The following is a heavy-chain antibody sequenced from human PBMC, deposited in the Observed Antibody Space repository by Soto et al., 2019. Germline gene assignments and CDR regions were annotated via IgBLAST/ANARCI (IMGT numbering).Heavy chain of an antibody. CDR1: GFTFTSSA. Sequence: GASVKVSCKASGFTFTSSAVQWVRQARGQRLEWIEWIVVGSGNTNYAQKFQERVTISVDTSKNQFSLKLSSVTAADTAVYYCARGLANYDFWSGYYLYYFDYWGQGTLVTVSS. D-gene: IGHD3-3*01. CDR2: IVVGSGNT. CDR3: ARGLANYDFWSGYYLYYFDY. V-gene: IGHV1-58*01. J-gene: IGHJ4*02.